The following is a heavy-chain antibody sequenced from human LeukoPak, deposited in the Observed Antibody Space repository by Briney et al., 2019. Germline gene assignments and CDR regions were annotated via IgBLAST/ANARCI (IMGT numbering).Heavy chain of an antibody. CDR3: ARVRRGDHCESKAYYFDF. CDR2: IYPADSAT. D-gene: IGHD3-10*01. V-gene: IGHV5-51*01. J-gene: IGHJ4*02. CDR1: GSIFTDFW. Sequence: GAFLQISCKVSGSIFTDFWTAWVRPVPGKGQELMGNIYPADSATKYSPSLQGQVTISAYTSITTASRQWSSLKASDSAMYYCARVRRGDHCESKAYYFDFWGQGTLVTVSS.